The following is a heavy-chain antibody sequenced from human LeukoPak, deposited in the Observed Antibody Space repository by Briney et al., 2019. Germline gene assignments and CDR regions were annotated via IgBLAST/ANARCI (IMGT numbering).Heavy chain of an antibody. CDR3: ATDLVGGTNY. V-gene: IGHV3-48*02. CDR2: ISSSGSAI. CDR1: GFTFSSYV. Sequence: GGSLRLSCVASGFTFSSYVMNWVRQAPGKGLEWVSYISSSGSAIYYADSVKGRFTISRDNAENSLFLQVNSLRDEDTALYYCATDLVGGTNYWGQGILVTVSS. J-gene: IGHJ4*02. D-gene: IGHD1-26*01.